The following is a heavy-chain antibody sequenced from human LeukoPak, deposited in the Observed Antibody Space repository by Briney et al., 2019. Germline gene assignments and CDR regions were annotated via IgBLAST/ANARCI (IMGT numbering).Heavy chain of an antibody. D-gene: IGHD2-15*01. CDR3: ARTVVVAASGNWFDP. Sequence: GASVKVSCKASGYTFTSYGISWVRQAPGQGLEWMGWISAYNGNTNYAQKLQGRVTTTTDTSTSTAYMELRSLRSDDTAVYYCARTVVVAASGNWFDPWGQGTLVTVSS. CDR2: ISAYNGNT. V-gene: IGHV1-18*01. J-gene: IGHJ5*02. CDR1: GYTFTSYG.